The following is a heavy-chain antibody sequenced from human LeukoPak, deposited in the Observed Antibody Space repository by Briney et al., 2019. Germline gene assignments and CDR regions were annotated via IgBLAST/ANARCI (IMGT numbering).Heavy chain of an antibody. Sequence: ASVKVSCKAFGGTFSRYAISWVRQAPGQGLEWMGGIIPMFGIANYAQKFQGRVTITADESTSTAYMELSSLRSEDTAVYYCARDMPYTGGWRGFDYWGQGTLVTVSS. J-gene: IGHJ4*02. CDR2: IIPMFGIA. CDR1: GGTFSRYA. D-gene: IGHD6-19*01. CDR3: ARDMPYTGGWRGFDY. V-gene: IGHV1-69*13.